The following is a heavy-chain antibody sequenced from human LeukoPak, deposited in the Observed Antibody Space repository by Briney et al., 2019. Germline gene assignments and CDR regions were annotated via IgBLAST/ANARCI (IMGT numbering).Heavy chain of an antibody. CDR1: GFTFSSYG. CDR2: IREDGNEK. CDR3: VRDYRGGWNDY. V-gene: IGHV3-7*01. D-gene: IGHD1-26*01. J-gene: IGHJ4*02. Sequence: GGSLRLSCVTSGFTFSSYGMHWVREVPGKGLECVAKIREDGNEKHYVDSVKGRFTISRDNAKNSLFLQMNNLRVDDTAVYYCVRDYRGGWNDYWGQGTLVTVSS.